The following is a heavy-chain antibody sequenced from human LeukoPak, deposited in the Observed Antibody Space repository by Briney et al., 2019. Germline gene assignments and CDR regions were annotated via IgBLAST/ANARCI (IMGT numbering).Heavy chain of an antibody. CDR1: GFTFSSYG. Sequence: GRSLRLFCAASGFTFSSYGMHWVRQAPGKGLEWVALISYDGSKKYYSDSVMGRFTISRDNSKNTLYLQMNSLRPEDTAVYYCAKGRYSGSSFFDYWGQGTLVTVSS. CDR2: ISYDGSKK. J-gene: IGHJ4*02. V-gene: IGHV3-30*18. CDR3: AKGRYSGSSFFDY. D-gene: IGHD3-10*01.